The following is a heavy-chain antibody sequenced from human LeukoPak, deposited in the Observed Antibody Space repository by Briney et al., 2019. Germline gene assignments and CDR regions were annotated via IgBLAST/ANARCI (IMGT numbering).Heavy chain of an antibody. J-gene: IGHJ5*02. V-gene: IGHV4-61*02. CDR3: ARDGGYYDSSGYYGNWFDP. Sequence: PSETLSLTCTVSGGSISSGSYYWSWIRQPAGKGLEWIGRIYTSGSTNYNPSLKSRVTISVDTSKNQFSVKLSSVTAADTAVYYCARDGGYYDSSGYYGNWFDPWGQGTLVTVSS. CDR1: GGSISSGSYY. CDR2: IYTSGST. D-gene: IGHD3-22*01.